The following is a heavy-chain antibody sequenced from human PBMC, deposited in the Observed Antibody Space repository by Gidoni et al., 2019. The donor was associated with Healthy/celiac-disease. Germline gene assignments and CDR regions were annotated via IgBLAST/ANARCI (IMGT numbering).Heavy chain of an antibody. CDR3: ARGGRYDSSGSPLDY. CDR2: ISAYNGNT. D-gene: IGHD3-22*01. CDR1: GYTFTSYG. J-gene: IGHJ4*02. V-gene: IGHV1-18*01. Sequence: HVQLVQSGAEVKKPGASVKVSCKASGYTFTSYGISWVRQAPGQGLEWMGWISAYNGNTNYAQKLQGRVTMTTDTSTSTAYMELRSRRSDDTAVYYGARGGRYDSSGSPLDYWGQGTLVTVSS.